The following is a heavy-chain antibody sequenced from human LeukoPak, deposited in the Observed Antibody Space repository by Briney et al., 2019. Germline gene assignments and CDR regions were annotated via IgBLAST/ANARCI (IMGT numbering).Heavy chain of an antibody. Sequence: GGSLTLSCAASGFTFGSYAMSWVRQAPGKGLEWVSVISGGGSTTYYADSVKGRFTISRDNSKNTLYLQMNSLRAEDTAIYYCAKLNGGSCSSVYDYWGQGTLVTVSS. CDR2: ISGGGSTT. CDR1: GFTFGSYA. D-gene: IGHD2-15*01. V-gene: IGHV3-23*01. J-gene: IGHJ4*02. CDR3: AKLNGGSCSSVYDY.